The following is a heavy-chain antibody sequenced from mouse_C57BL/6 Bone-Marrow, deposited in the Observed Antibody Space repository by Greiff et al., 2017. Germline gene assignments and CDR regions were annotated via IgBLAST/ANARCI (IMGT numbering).Heavy chain of an antibody. CDR2: IDPGSGDT. V-gene: IGHV14-4*01. CDR1: GFNFNDDY. J-gene: IGHJ2*01. Sequence: EVQLQQSGAELVRPGASVKLSCTASGFNFNDDYIHWVNQRPEQGLEWIGWIDPGSGDTKYAAKFQGKATITSDTSSNTAYLQLSSLTDEDTAVYYCSSYDGNYFDFWGQGTTLTVAS. CDR3: SSYDGNYFDF. D-gene: IGHD2-3*01.